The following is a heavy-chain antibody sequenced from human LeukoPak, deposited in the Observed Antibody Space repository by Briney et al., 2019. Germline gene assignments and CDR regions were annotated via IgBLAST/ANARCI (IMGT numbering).Heavy chain of an antibody. V-gene: IGHV4-34*01. CDR3: ARGTPLIGSSSGPCYFDY. D-gene: IGHD6-6*01. J-gene: IGHJ4*02. Sequence: SETLSLTCAVYGGSFSGYYWSWIRQPPGKGLEWIGEINHSGSTNYNPSLKSRVTISVDTSKNQFSLKLSSVTAADTAVYYCARGTPLIGSSSGPCYFDYWGQGTPVTVSS. CDR2: INHSGST. CDR1: GGSFSGYY.